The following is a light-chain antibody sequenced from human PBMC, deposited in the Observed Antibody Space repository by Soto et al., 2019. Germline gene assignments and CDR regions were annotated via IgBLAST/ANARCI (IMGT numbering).Light chain of an antibody. CDR3: QHYNSYSEA. CDR1: QSVNSY. V-gene: IGKV1-39*01. CDR2: AAS. J-gene: IGKJ1*01. Sequence: DIQMTQSPSSLSASVGDRVTITCRASQSVNSYLNWYQQKPRKAPELLIYAASSLQSGVPSRFSGSGSGTDFFLTISSLQPEDFATYYCQHYNSYSEAFGQGTKVDIK.